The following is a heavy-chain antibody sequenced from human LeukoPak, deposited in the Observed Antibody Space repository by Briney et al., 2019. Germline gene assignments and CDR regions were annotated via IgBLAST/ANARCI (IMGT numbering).Heavy chain of an antibody. CDR2: INPSGGST. CDR1: GYTFTSHY. D-gene: IGHD3-3*01. CDR3: ARDGRRITIFGVVSNWFDP. Sequence: ASVKVSCKASGYTFTSHYMHWVRQAPGQGLEWMGIINPSGGSTSYAQKFQGRVTMTRDTSTSTVYMELSSLRSEDTAVYYCARDGRRITIFGVVSNWFDPWGQGTLVTVSS. J-gene: IGHJ5*02. V-gene: IGHV1-46*01.